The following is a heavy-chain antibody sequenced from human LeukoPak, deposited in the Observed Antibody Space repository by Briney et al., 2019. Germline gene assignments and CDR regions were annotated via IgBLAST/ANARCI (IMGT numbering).Heavy chain of an antibody. J-gene: IGHJ4*02. D-gene: IGHD4-11*01. Sequence: PGGSLRLSCAASGFTFSTYAMNWVRQAPGRGLEWVSYISSSGYSIYYADSVKGRFTISRDNAKNSLYLQMNSLRAEDTAVYYCARRQTTVTKGRDYFDYWGQGTLVTVSS. CDR2: ISSSGYSI. V-gene: IGHV3-48*03. CDR1: GFTFSTYA. CDR3: ARRQTTVTKGRDYFDY.